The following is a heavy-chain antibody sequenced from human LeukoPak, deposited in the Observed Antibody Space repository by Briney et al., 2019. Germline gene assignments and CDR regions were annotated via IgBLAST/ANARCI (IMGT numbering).Heavy chain of an antibody. CDR1: GFTFGTYA. Sequence: GGSLRLSCAASGFTFGTYAMHWVRQAPGKGLEWVAVLSDDGNKEYYADSVKGRFTISRDNSKNTLYLQMNSLSAEDTAVYYCAKVGTNFPRYHFDSWGRGTLVTVSS. CDR3: AKVGTNFPRYHFDS. J-gene: IGHJ4*02. CDR2: LSDDGNKE. D-gene: IGHD1-1*01. V-gene: IGHV3-30-3*01.